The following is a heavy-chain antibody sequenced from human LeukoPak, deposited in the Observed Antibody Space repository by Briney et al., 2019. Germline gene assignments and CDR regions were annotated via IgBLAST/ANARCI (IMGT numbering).Heavy chain of an antibody. J-gene: IGHJ6*03. V-gene: IGHV4-61*02. CDR1: GDSISSGSYY. CDR2: IYSSGRT. CDR3: ARDGRYCSSTSCLYYYYMDV. Sequence: PSQTLSLTCTVSGDSISSGSYYWSWIRQPAGEGLEWIGRIYSSGRTHYSPSLKSRVTISVDTSRNQFSLRLSSVTAADTAVYYCARDGRYCSSTSCLYYYYMDVWGKGTTVTVSS. D-gene: IGHD2-2*01.